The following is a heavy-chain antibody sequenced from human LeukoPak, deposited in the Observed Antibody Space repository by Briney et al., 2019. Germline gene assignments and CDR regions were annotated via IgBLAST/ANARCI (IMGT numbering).Heavy chain of an antibody. D-gene: IGHD3-22*01. J-gene: IGHJ4*02. Sequence: GGSLRLSCAASGFSFSRYGMSWVRLAPGKGLEWVSAISSSAAPGITYYADSVKGRFTISRDNSRNTLYLQMNSLRAEDTAVYFCAKLGDKDTSAYGGSFDYWGQGTLVTVSS. CDR2: ISSSAAPGIT. CDR1: GFSFSRYG. CDR3: AKLGDKDTSAYGGSFDY. V-gene: IGHV3-23*01.